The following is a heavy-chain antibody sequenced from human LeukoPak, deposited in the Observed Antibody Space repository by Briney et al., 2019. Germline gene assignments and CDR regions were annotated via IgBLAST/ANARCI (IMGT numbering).Heavy chain of an antibody. J-gene: IGHJ4*02. CDR1: GVSVSSGSYY. CDR2: IYHSGST. D-gene: IGHD3-3*01. CDR3: ARSRVWSDYWGYFDY. Sequence: PSETLSLTCTVSGVSVSSGSYYWSWIQQPPGKGLEWIGYIYHSGSTNYNPSLKSRVNLSVDMAKNQISLKMSSVTAADTAVYYCARSRVWSDYWGYFDYWGQGILVTVSS. V-gene: IGHV4-61*01.